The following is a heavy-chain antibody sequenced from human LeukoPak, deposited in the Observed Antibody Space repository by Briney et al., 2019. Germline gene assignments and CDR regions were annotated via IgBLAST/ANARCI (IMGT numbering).Heavy chain of an antibody. CDR1: GYIFTRYY. V-gene: IGHV1-46*01. Sequence: ASVKVSCKASGYIFTRYYIHWVRQPPGQGLEWMGMINPSGGNTTYSQKFRGRVTMTRDTSTSTVLMELSGVRPDDTAVYYCAKDKGLLDYWGQGTLVVVSS. CDR2: INPSGGNT. J-gene: IGHJ4*02. CDR3: AKDKGLLDY. D-gene: IGHD2/OR15-2a*01.